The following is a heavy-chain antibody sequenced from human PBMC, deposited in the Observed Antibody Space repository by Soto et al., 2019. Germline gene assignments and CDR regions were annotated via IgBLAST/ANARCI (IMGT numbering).Heavy chain of an antibody. J-gene: IGHJ6*02. CDR3: AKDRERGVTQYYYYYYGMDV. CDR2: ISYDGNNK. Sequence: GGSLRLSCAASGFTFSSYAMHWVRQAPGKGLEWVAVISYDGNNKYYADSVKGRFTISRDNSKNTLYLQMNSLRAEDTAVYYCAKDRERGVTQYYYYYYGMDVWGQATTVTSP. CDR1: GFTFSSYA. V-gene: IGHV3-30-3*01. D-gene: IGHD3-10*01.